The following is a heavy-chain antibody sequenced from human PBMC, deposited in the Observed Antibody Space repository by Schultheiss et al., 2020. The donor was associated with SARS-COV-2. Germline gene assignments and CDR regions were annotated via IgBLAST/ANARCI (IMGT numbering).Heavy chain of an antibody. Sequence: SETLSLTCTVSGYSISSGYYWGWIRQPPGKGLEWIGRIYTSGSTNYNPSLKSRVTISVDTSKNQFSLKLSSVTAADTAVYYCARGGGSYYEPRDYYGMDVWGQGTTVTVSS. J-gene: IGHJ6*02. CDR3: ARGGGSYYEPRDYYGMDV. V-gene: IGHV4-38-2*02. CDR1: GYSISSGYY. CDR2: IYTSGST. D-gene: IGHD1-26*01.